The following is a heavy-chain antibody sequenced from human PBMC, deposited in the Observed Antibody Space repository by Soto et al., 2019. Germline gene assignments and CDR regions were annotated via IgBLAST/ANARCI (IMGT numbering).Heavy chain of an antibody. Sequence: QVQLHQSGPGLVKPSETLSLTCSVSGASITNYYWTWIRQSPGKGLEWIGYIYYCGTSNYNSSLKGRVTVSVDMSTNQFSLTLNSVTAADTAVYYCAMYYGHGQDYWGQGTLVTVSS. CDR1: GASITNYY. V-gene: IGHV4-59*01. CDR2: IYYCGTS. CDR3: AMYYGHGQDY. J-gene: IGHJ4*02. D-gene: IGHD3-10*01.